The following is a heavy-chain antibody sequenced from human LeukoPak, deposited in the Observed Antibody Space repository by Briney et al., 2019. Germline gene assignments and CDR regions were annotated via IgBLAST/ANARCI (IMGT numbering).Heavy chain of an antibody. CDR1: GGSISSSSYY. D-gene: IGHD3-3*01. J-gene: IGHJ2*01. CDR2: IYYSGST. CDR3: ARVRGTIFGVANNWYFDL. V-gene: IGHV4-39*07. Sequence: PSETLSLTCTVSGGSISSSSYYWGWIRQPPGKGLEWIGSIYYSGSTYYNPSLKSRVTISVDTSKNQFSLKLSSVTAADTAVYYCARVRGTIFGVANNWYFDLWGRGTLVTVSS.